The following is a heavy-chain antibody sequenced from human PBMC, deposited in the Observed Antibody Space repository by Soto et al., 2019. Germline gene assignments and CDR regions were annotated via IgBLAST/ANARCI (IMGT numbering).Heavy chain of an antibody. J-gene: IGHJ6*02. D-gene: IGHD3-3*01. CDR1: GGSISSGDYY. V-gene: IGHV4-30-4*01. Sequence: PSETLSLTCTVSGGSISSGDYYFGLILHRPGEGLEGIGYIYYSGSTYYNPSLKSRVTISVDTSKNQFSLKLSSVTAADTAVYYCARGDSLYDFWSGYDYYYGMDVWGQGTTVTVSS. CDR2: IYYSGST. CDR3: ARGDSLYDFWSGYDYYYGMDV.